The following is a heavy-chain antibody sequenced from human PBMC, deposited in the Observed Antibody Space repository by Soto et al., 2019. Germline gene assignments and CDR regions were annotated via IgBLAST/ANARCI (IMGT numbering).Heavy chain of an antibody. CDR1: GFTFDDYA. D-gene: IGHD3-10*01. V-gene: IGHV3-9*01. CDR3: AKDAITMVRGVISYYGMDV. Sequence: EVQLVESGGGLVQPGRSLRLSCAASGFTFDDYAMHWVRQAPGKGLEWVSGISWNSGSIGYADSVKGRFTISRDNAKNSLYLQINSMRAEATALYYCAKDAITMVRGVISYYGMDVWGQGTTVTVSS. J-gene: IGHJ6*02. CDR2: ISWNSGSI.